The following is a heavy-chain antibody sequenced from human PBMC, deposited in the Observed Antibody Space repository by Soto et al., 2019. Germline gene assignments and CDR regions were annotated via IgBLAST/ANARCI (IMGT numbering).Heavy chain of an antibody. CDR2: IYPGDSDT. V-gene: IGHV5-51*01. CDR1: GYSFTSYW. Sequence: GESLKISCKGSGYSFTSYWIGWVRQMPGKGLEWMGIIYPGDSDTRYSPSFQGQVTISADKSISTAYLQWSSLKASDTAMYYCARPRRRVGIAAADAFDIWGQGTMVTVSS. D-gene: IGHD6-13*01. CDR3: ARPRRRVGIAAADAFDI. J-gene: IGHJ3*02.